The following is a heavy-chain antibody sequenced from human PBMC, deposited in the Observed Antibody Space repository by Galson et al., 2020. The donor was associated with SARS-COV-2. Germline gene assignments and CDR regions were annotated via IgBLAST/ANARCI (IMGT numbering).Heavy chain of an antibody. D-gene: IGHD4-17*01. V-gene: IGHV3-7*04. CDR2: INQDGSDK. J-gene: IGHJ4*02. CDR3: ARDLGLVTTCYFDY. Sequence: QLGESLKISCAASGFTFSRYWMSWVRQAPGKGLEWVANINQDGSDKNYVDSVKGRFTISRDNAKNSLYLQMNSLRAEDTAVYYCARDLGLVTTCYFDYGGQGNLVTVSS. CDR1: GFTFSRYW.